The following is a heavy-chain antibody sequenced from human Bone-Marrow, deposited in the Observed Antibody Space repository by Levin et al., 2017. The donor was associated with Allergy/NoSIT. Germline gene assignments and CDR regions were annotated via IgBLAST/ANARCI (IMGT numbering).Heavy chain of an antibody. CDR1: GYSFNSYG. V-gene: IGHV1-18*01. CDR3: ARVGAVAGTHVAH. D-gene: IGHD6-19*01. J-gene: IGHJ4*02. CDR2: ISAYNGNT. Sequence: ASVKVSCKASGYSFNSYGITWVRQAPGQGLEWMGWISAYNGNTNYAQKLQGRVTMTTDTSTSTAYMELRSLRSDDTAVYYFARVGAVAGTHVAHWGQGTLVTVSS.